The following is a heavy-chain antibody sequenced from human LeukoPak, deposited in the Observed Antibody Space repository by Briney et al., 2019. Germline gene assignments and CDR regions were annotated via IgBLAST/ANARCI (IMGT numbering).Heavy chain of an antibody. D-gene: IGHD3-10*01. J-gene: IGHJ4*02. V-gene: IGHV1-69*13. CDR2: IIPIFGTA. CDR1: GGTFSSYA. Sequence: ASVKVSCKASGGTFSSYAISWVRQAPGQGLEWMGGIIPIFGTANYAQKFQGRVTITADESTSTAYMELSSLRSEDTAVYYCAREGRGISALDYWGQGTLVTVSS. CDR3: AREGRGISALDY.